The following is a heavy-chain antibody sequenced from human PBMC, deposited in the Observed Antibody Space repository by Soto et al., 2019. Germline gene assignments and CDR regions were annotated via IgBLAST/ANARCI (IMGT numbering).Heavy chain of an antibody. CDR2: IIPIFGTA. V-gene: IGHV1-69*13. J-gene: IGHJ6*02. CDR1: GGTFSSYA. D-gene: IGHD3-10*01. Sequence: ASVKVSCKASGGTFSSYAISWVRQAPGQGLEWMGGIIPIFGTANYAQKFQGRVTITADESTSTAYMELSSLRSEDTAVYYCAIDATKYGSGSSDYYYYGMDVWGQGTTVTVSS. CDR3: AIDATKYGSGSSDYYYYGMDV.